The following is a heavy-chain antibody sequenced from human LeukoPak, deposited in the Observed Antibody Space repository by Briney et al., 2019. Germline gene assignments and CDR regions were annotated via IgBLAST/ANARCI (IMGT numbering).Heavy chain of an antibody. V-gene: IGHV4-39*07. CDR2: IYYSGST. D-gene: IGHD3-16*01. Sequence: SETLSLTCTVSGGSISSSSYYWGWIRQPPGKGLEWIGSIYYSGSTYYNSSFKSRVTISVDTSKNQFSLKLSSVTAADTAVYYCASRGRPSEASTTYYDYVWGSYGFDYWGQGTLVTVSS. J-gene: IGHJ4*02. CDR1: GGSISSSSYY. CDR3: ASRGRPSEASTTYYDYVWGSYGFDY.